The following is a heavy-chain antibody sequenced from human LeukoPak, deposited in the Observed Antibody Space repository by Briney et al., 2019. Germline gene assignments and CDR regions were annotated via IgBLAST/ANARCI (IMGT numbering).Heavy chain of an antibody. CDR1: GYTFTSYG. D-gene: IGHD4-11*01. Sequence: ASVKVSCKASGYTFTSYGISWVRQAPGQGLEWMGWISAYNGNTNYAQKLQGRVTMTADTSTSTAYMELRSLRSEDTAVYCCARERETTLTRVISGRYNWFDPWGQGTLVTVSS. CDR3: ARERETTLTRVISGRYNWFDP. V-gene: IGHV1-18*01. J-gene: IGHJ5*02. CDR2: ISAYNGNT.